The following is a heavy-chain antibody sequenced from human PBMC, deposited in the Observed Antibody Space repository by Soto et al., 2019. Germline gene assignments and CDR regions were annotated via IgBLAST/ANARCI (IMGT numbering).Heavy chain of an antibody. D-gene: IGHD1-26*01. J-gene: IGHJ4*02. V-gene: IGHV3-74*01. CDR2: IPSDGRDV. Sequence: GESLKISCEASVFNFRDFWMHWVRQPPGKGPEWVSNIPSDGRDVSYADSVRGRFTISRDDARNTLYLQMSDLRVEDTAIYYCTRDDSGLGIDYWGQGTQVTVSS. CDR1: VFNFRDFW. CDR3: TRDDSGLGIDY.